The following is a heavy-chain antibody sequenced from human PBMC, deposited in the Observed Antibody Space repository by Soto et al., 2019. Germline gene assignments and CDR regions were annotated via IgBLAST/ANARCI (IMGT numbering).Heavy chain of an antibody. V-gene: IGHV3-53*01. CDR2: IKTPENT. D-gene: IGHD2-15*01. CDR1: GFSVSSNY. J-gene: IGHJ4*02. Sequence: GGSLRLSCAASGFSVSSNYMSGVRQAPGKGLEWVSLIKTPENTYYADSVKGRFSISRDNYKNTVYLQMNSLRAEDTAVYYCAAVHTPRYCSGVSCSRFFDYWGLGTLVTVSS. CDR3: AAVHTPRYCSGVSCSRFFDY.